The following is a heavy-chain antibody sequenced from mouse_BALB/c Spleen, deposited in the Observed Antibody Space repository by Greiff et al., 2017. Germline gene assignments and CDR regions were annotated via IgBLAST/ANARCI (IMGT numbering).Heavy chain of an antibody. CDR3: AKSTMITTTGLWYFDV. J-gene: IGHJ1*01. Sequence: EVQLVESGGGLVKPGGSLKLSCAASGFTFSSYAMSWVRQTPEKRLEWVATISSGGSYTYYPDSVKGRFTISRDNAKNTLYLQMSSLRSEDTAMYYCAKSTMITTTGLWYFDVWGAGTTVTVSS. D-gene: IGHD2-4*01. CDR2: ISSGGSYT. CDR1: GFTFSSYA. V-gene: IGHV5-9-3*01.